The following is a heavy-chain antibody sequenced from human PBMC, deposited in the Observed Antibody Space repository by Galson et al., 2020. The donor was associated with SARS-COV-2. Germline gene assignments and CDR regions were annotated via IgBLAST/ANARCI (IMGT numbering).Heavy chain of an antibody. CDR1: GFTFSSYS. Sequence: GGSLRLYCAASGFTFSSYSMNWVRQAPGTGLEWVPSISSSSSYIYYADSVKGRFTISRDNAKNSLYLQMNSLSAEDTAVYYCARGVVWSGYYSNDYWGQGTRVTVSS. CDR2: ISSSSSYI. D-gene: IGHD3-3*01. V-gene: IGHV3-21*01. CDR3: ARGVVWSGYYSNDY. J-gene: IGHJ4*02.